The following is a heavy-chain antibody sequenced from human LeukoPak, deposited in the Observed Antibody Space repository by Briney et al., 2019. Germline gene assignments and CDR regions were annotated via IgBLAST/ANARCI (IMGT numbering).Heavy chain of an antibody. D-gene: IGHD1-1*01. J-gene: IGHJ4*02. Sequence: PSETLSLTCAVYGESFSGYYWTWVRQPPGKGLEWIGQINHSGSTNYNPSLTSRVTISVATSKNQFSLNLNSVTAADTAVYYCARRGSTGTTTVDYWGQGTLATVSS. CDR3: ARRGSTGTTTVDY. V-gene: IGHV4-34*01. CDR1: GESFSGYY. CDR2: INHSGST.